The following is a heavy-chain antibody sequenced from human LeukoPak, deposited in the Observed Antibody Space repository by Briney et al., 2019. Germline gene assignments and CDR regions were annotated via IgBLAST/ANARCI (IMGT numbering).Heavy chain of an antibody. D-gene: IGHD6-19*01. J-gene: IGHJ4*02. CDR1: GGSFSGYY. CDR2: INHSGST. CDR3: ARFGSGWHYFDY. Sequence: SETLSLTCAVYGGSFSGYYWSWIRQPPGKGLEWIGEINHSGSTNYNPSLKSRVTISVDTSKNQFSLKLSSVTAADTAVYYCARFGSGWHYFDYWGQGTLATASP. V-gene: IGHV4-34*01.